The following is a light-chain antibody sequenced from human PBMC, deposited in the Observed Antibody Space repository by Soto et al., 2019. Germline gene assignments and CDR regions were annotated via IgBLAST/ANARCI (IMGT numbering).Light chain of an antibody. J-gene: IGKJ1*01. CDR1: QSISSW. V-gene: IGKV1-5*03. CDR3: QQYNSYPWT. Sequence: DIQMTQSPSTPSASVGDRVTITCRASQSISSWLARYQQKPGKAPKLLIYKASSLESGVPSRFSGSGSGTEFTLTISSLQPDDFATYYCQQYNSYPWTFGQGTKVEIK. CDR2: KAS.